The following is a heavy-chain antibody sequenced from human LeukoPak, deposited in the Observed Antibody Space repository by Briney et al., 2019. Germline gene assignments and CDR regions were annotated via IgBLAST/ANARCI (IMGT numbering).Heavy chain of an antibody. CDR2: INPSGGST. J-gene: IGHJ4*02. V-gene: IGHV1-46*01. CDR3: ASRFRSGWSPFDY. D-gene: IGHD6-19*01. CDR1: GYTFTSYY. Sequence: GASVKVSCKASGYTFTSYYMHWVRQAPGQGLEWMGIINPSGGSTSYAQKFQGRVTMTRDMSTSTVYMELSSLRSEGTAVYYCASRFRSGWSPFDYWGQGTLVTVSS.